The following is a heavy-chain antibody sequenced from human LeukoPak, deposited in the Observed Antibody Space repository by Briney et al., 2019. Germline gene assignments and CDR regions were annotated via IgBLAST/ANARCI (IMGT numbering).Heavy chain of an antibody. V-gene: IGHV4-59*08. CDR1: GGSINAYY. CDR2: VRDNGEN. Sequence: SETLSLTCTVSGGSINAYYWSWIRQPPGKGLEWIAYVRDNGENNYNPSLKSRGAISVDTANTQNPLRLNFVTAADTAIYYCARQPANTAAFDIWGLGTMVTVSS. CDR3: ARQPANTAAFDI. J-gene: IGHJ3*02. D-gene: IGHD5-18*01.